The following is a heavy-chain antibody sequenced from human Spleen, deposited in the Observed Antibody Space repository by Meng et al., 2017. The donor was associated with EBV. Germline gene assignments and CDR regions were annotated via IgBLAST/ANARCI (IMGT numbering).Heavy chain of an antibody. CDR3: ARELDTTMVADL. CDR1: GYSFTAYY. CDR2: INPISGAA. D-gene: IGHD5-18*01. Sequence: LVQSGAEVKKPWASVKVSCKASGYSFTAYYVHWVRQAPGQGLEWMGRINPISGAAGSTQKFQGRLTLTRETYINTAYLELSGLTPDDTAVYYCARELDTTMVADLWGQGTLVTVSS. J-gene: IGHJ5*02. V-gene: IGHV1-2*06.